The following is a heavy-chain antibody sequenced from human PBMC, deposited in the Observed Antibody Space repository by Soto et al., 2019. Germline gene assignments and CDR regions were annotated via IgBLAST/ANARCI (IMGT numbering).Heavy chain of an antibody. D-gene: IGHD3-22*01. CDR3: TRDKFEGIYYDSSGYNNWFDP. Sequence: SXKVSCEASGYIXAHYSISLVRQAPVQGLEWIGWISAYNCDTHYAQSLQVRFTMTTDKSTSTAYMVLRSLRSDDTDVYYCTRDKFEGIYYDSSGYNNWFDPWGQGTLAPVSS. V-gene: IGHV1-18*01. CDR1: GYIXAHYS. CDR2: ISAYNCDT. J-gene: IGHJ5*02.